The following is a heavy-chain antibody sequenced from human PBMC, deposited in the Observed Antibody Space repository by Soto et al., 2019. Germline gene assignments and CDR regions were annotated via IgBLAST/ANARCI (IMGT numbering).Heavy chain of an antibody. CDR3: ARRYGGSFDF. CDR2: INHSGST. CDR1: GGSFSGYY. D-gene: IGHD4-17*01. V-gene: IGHV4-34*01. J-gene: IGHJ4*02. Sequence: SETLSLTCAVYGGSFSGYYWSWIRQPPGKGLEWIGEINHSGSTNYNPSLKSRVTISVDTSKNQFSLKLSSVTAADTAVYYCARRYGGSFDFWGQGTLVTVSS.